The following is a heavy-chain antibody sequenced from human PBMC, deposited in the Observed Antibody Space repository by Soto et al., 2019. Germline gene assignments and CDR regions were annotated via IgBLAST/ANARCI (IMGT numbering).Heavy chain of an antibody. D-gene: IGHD3-9*01. CDR3: ARVRRYFGWLQFGY. CDR2: IYYSGST. J-gene: IGHJ4*02. Sequence: PSETLSLTCAVSGGSVSSGSYYWSWIRQPPGKGLEWIGYIYYSGSTNYNPSLKSRVTISVDTSKNQFSLKLSSVTAADTAVYYCARVRRYFGWLQFGYWGQGTLVTVSS. V-gene: IGHV4-61*01. CDR1: GGSVSSGSYY.